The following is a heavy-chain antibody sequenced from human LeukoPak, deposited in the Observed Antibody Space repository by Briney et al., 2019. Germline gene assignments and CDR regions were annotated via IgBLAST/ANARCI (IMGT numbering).Heavy chain of an antibody. CDR1: GGSISSYY. CDR3: ARCYCSSTSCYRIDAFDI. CDR2: IYYSGST. D-gene: IGHD2-2*01. Sequence: SETLSLTCTVSGGSISSYYWSWIRQPTGKGLEWIGYIYYSGSTNYNPSLKSRVTISVDTSKNQFSLKLSSVTAADTAVYYCARCYCSSTSCYRIDAFDIWGQGTMVTVSS. J-gene: IGHJ3*02. V-gene: IGHV4-59*01.